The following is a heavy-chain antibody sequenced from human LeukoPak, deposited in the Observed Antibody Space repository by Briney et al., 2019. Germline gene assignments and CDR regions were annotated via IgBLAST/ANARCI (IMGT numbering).Heavy chain of an antibody. D-gene: IGHD5-18*01. J-gene: IGHJ4*02. Sequence: PSETLSLTCTVSGGSISSSSYYWGWIRQPPGKGLEWIGSIYYSGSTNYNPSLKSRVTISVDTSKNQFSLKLSSVTAADTAVYYCARARYSYGYGLDYWGQGTLVTVSS. V-gene: IGHV4-39*07. CDR2: IYYSGST. CDR3: ARARYSYGYGLDY. CDR1: GGSISSSSYY.